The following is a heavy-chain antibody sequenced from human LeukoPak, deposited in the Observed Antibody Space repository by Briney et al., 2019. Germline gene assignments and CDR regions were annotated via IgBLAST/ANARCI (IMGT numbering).Heavy chain of an antibody. CDR2: ISSKSDYT. V-gene: IGHV3-23*01. D-gene: IGHD3-22*01. CDR3: AKDRPNYFETNGHYYRRDGDY. Sequence: PGGSLRLSCAASGFTFSSYSMNWVRQAPGKGLEWVSSISSKSDYTFYAASVRGRFTISRDNSRNTLYLQMNSLTAEDTAIYYCAKDRPNYFETNGHYYRRDGDYWGQGILVTVSS. CDR1: GFTFSSYS. J-gene: IGHJ4*02.